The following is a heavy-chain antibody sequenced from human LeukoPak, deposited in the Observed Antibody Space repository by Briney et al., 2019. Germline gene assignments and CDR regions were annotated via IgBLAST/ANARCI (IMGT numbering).Heavy chain of an antibody. CDR1: GYTFTGYY. Sequence: GASVKVSCKASGYTFTGYYMYWVRQAPGQGLEWMGWIIPNNGATNYAQKFQGRVTMTSDTSISTAYVELSGLRSDDTAVYYCARGRGIGTVNYCDYWGQGTLVTVSS. V-gene: IGHV1-2*02. D-gene: IGHD3-3*02. J-gene: IGHJ4*02. CDR2: IIPNNGAT. CDR3: ARGRGIGTVNYCDY.